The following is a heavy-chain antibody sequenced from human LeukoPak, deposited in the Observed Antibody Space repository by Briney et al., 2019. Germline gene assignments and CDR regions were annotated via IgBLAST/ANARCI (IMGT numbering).Heavy chain of an antibody. CDR2: IIPIFGTA. V-gene: IGHV1-69*13. D-gene: IGHD1-14*01. J-gene: IGHJ3*02. Sequence: SVKVSCKASGGTFSSYAISWVRQAPGQGLEWMGGIIPIFGTANYAQKFQGRVTITADESTSTAYMELSSLRSEDTAVYYCARSTAVGSWLDAFDIWGQGTMVTVSS. CDR3: ARSTAVGSWLDAFDI. CDR1: GGTFSSYA.